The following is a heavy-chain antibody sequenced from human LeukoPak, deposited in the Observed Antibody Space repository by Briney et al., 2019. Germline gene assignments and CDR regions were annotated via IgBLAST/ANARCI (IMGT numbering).Heavy chain of an antibody. CDR1: GFTFSSYA. J-gene: IGHJ4*02. Sequence: GGSLRLSCAASGFTFSSYAMSWVRQAPGKGLEWVAVIWYDGSNKYYADSVKGRFTISRDNSKNTLYLQMNSLRAEDTAVYYCASGTSVTTLDYWGQGTLVTVSS. D-gene: IGHD4-17*01. CDR2: IWYDGSNK. V-gene: IGHV3-33*08. CDR3: ASGTSVTTLDY.